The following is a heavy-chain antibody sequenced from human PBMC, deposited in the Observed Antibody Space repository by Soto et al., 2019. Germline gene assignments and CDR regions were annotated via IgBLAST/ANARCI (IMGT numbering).Heavy chain of an antibody. CDR1: GFMLDNYA. J-gene: IGHJ3*01. CDR2: GGGSDGDSNGVA. Sequence: QLLESGGDLVQPGKSLRLSCAASGFMLDNYAMSWIRQAPGKGPEWVSTGGGSDGDSNGVAWYEDFVRGRFIISRDMSGNILSLQMDNLSVEDTAGYYCVKRGRNWGAFELWGQGTKVVVSS. CDR3: VKRGRNWGAFEL. V-gene: IGHV3-23*01. D-gene: IGHD3-16*01.